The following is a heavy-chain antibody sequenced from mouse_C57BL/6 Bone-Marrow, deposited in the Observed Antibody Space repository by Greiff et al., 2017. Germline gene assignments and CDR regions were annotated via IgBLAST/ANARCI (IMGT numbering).Heavy chain of an antibody. V-gene: IGHV1-82*01. CDR3: ARCLANWAYTGFDY. D-gene: IGHD4-1*01. Sequence: QVQLKESGPELVKPGASVKISCKASGYAFSSSWMNWVKQRPGKGLEWIGRIYPGDGDTNYNGKFKGKATLTADKSSSTAYMQLSSLTSEDSAVYFCARCLANWAYTGFDYWGQGTTLTVSS. CDR2: IYPGDGDT. CDR1: GYAFSSSW. J-gene: IGHJ2*01.